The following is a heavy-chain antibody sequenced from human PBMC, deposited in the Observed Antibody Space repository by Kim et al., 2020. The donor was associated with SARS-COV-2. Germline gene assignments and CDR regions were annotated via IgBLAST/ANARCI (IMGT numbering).Heavy chain of an antibody. J-gene: IGHJ4*02. CDR1: GFTFSSYA. CDR2: IYSGGSST. Sequence: GGSLRLSCAASGFTFSSYAMSWVRQAPGKGLEWVSVIYSGGSSTYYADSVKGRFTISRDNSKNTLYLQMNSLRAEDTAVYYCAKQGDVLRYFDWLLAFDYWGQGTLVTVSS. D-gene: IGHD3-9*01. V-gene: IGHV3-23*03. CDR3: AKQGDVLRYFDWLLAFDY.